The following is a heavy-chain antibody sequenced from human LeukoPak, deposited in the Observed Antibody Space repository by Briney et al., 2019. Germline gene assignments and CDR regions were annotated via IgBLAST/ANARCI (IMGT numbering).Heavy chain of an antibody. CDR3: AKAPVTSCRGAFCYPLDS. J-gene: IGHJ4*02. Sequence: GGSLRLSCAASGFNFSSYGMTWVRQAPGKGLEWVSAISSSDDGTYHAGSVRGRFTISRDSFKNTLYLQMNNLRTEDAAIYYCAKAPVTSCRGAFCYPLDSWGQGTLVTASS. CDR2: ISSSDDGT. V-gene: IGHV3-23*01. D-gene: IGHD2-15*01. CDR1: GFNFSSYG.